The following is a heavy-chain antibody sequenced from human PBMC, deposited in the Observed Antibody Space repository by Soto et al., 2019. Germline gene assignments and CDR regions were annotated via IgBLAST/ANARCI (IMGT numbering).Heavy chain of an antibody. CDR2: FYSSGSI. V-gene: IGHV4-31*02. CDR1: CYFIVAGGYY. Sequence: SETLSLTCFVSCYFIVAGGYYWSWIRHHPGKGLEWIGSFYSSGSIIYNPSLRSRVSISGDMSTNQFSMSLTSVTAADTARYYCARMYSSGSGWFHPWGQGTLVTSPQ. J-gene: IGHJ5*02. D-gene: IGHD6-19*01. CDR3: ARMYSSGSGWFHP.